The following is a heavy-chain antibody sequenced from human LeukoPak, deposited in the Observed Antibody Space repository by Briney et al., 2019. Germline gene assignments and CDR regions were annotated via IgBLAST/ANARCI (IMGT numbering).Heavy chain of an antibody. D-gene: IGHD3-22*01. J-gene: IGHJ3*02. CDR2: INSDVSST. Sequence: TGGSLRLSCAASGFTFSRYWMHWVRQAPGKGLVWVSRINSDVSSTSYADSVKGRFTVSRDNAKNTLYLQMKSLRAEDTAVYYCARGYDSSGYYYADAFDIWGQGTTVTVSS. CDR1: GFTFSRYW. CDR3: ARGYDSSGYYYADAFDI. V-gene: IGHV3-74*01.